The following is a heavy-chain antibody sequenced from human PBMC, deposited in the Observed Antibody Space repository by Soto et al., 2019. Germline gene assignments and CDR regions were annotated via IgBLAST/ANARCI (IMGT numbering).Heavy chain of an antibody. Sequence: GGSLRLSCAASGFTFSSYAMSWVRQAPGKGLEWVSAISGSGGSTYYADSVKGRFTISRDNSKNTLYLQMNSLRAEDTAVYYCAKDRATHTPYYYYYGMDVWGQGTTVTVSS. J-gene: IGHJ6*02. CDR2: ISGSGGST. D-gene: IGHD1-1*01. V-gene: IGHV3-23*01. CDR1: GFTFSSYA. CDR3: AKDRATHTPYYYYYGMDV.